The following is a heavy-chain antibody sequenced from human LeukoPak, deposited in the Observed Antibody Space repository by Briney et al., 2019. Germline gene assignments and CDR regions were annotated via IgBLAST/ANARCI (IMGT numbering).Heavy chain of an antibody. CDR2: ISSDGSST. J-gene: IGHJ6*03. Sequence: PGGSLRLSCAASAFTFSTYKMHWVRQAPGKGLVWVSRISSDGSSTIYADSVRGRFTISRDNAKNTVYLEMSGLRSDDTAVYYCARDSVPATRPYYYMDVWGKGTTVTISS. V-gene: IGHV3-74*01. D-gene: IGHD2-2*01. CDR3: ARDSVPATRPYYYMDV. CDR1: AFTFSTYK.